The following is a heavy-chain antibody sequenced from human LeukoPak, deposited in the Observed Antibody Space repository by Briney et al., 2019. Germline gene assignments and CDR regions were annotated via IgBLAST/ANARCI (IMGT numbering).Heavy chain of an antibody. CDR1: GYSFIRYG. Sequence: ASVKVSCKASGYSFIRYGISWVRQARGQGLEWMGWISGYNGNTDYAQNLQGRVTMTTDTSTSTAYMELRSLGSDDTAFYYCARAGRDSSGWFLDYWGQGPLVTVSS. V-gene: IGHV1-18*01. D-gene: IGHD6-19*01. CDR3: ARAGRDSSGWFLDY. J-gene: IGHJ4*02. CDR2: ISGYNGNT.